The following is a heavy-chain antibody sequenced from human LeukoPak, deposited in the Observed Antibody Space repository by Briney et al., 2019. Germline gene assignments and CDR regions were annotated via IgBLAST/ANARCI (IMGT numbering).Heavy chain of an antibody. Sequence: GGSLRLSCAASGFTFTNAWMNWVRQAPGKGLEWVGRIKSKTDGETTNYAEPVRGRFTISRDDSKSAVYLQMNSLKIEDTAVYYCTTDLGTYYHGSQRLIPIDYWGQGTLVTVSS. V-gene: IGHV3-15*07. D-gene: IGHD3-10*01. CDR2: IKSKTDGETT. CDR1: GFTFTNAW. J-gene: IGHJ4*02. CDR3: TTDLGTYYHGSQRLIPIDY.